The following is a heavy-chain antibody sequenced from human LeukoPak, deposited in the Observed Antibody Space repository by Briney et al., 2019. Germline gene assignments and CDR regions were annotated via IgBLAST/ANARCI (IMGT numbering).Heavy chain of an antibody. D-gene: IGHD6-13*01. CDR3: ARDWGMGPSSSWA. V-gene: IGHV1-69*13. CDR2: IIPIFGTP. Sequence: TSVKVSCKASGGTFSNYAINWVRQAPGQGLEWMGGIIPIFGTPNYAQKFQGRVTITADESTSTAYMELRSLKSEDTAVYYCARDWGMGPSSSWAWGQGTLVTVSS. J-gene: IGHJ5*02. CDR1: GGTFSNYA.